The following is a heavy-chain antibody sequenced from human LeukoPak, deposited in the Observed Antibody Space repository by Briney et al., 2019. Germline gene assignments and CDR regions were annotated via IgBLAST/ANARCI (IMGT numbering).Heavy chain of an antibody. D-gene: IGHD3-22*01. Sequence: GGSLRLSCAASGFTVSSNYMSWVRQAPGKGLEWVSVIYSGGSTYYADSVKGRFAISRDNSKNTLYLQMNSLRAEDTAVYYCAREQGTYYYDTSGSLTYWGQGTLVTVSS. CDR1: GFTVSSNY. CDR3: AREQGTYYYDTSGSLTY. J-gene: IGHJ4*02. V-gene: IGHV3-66*02. CDR2: IYSGGST.